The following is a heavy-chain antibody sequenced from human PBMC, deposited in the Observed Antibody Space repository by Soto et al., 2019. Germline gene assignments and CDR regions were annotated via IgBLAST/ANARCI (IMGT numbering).Heavy chain of an antibody. CDR3: ASYLRGYSYGGCGY. CDR2: IIPIFGTA. Sequence: QVQLVQSVAAVKKPGSSVKVSCKASGGNFSIYASSLVRQAPGQVLEWMGGIIPIFGTANYAQKLQGRVTITADESTSTDDMELSSLRSEDTAVDYCASYLRGYSYGGCGYWGQVTLVTVS. J-gene: IGHJ4*02. D-gene: IGHD5-18*01. V-gene: IGHV1-69*01. CDR1: GGNFSIYA.